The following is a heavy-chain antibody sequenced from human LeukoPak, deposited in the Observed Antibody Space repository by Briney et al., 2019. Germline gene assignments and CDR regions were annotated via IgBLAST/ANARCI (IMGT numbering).Heavy chain of an antibody. CDR1: GYTFTSYG. V-gene: IGHV1-18*01. D-gene: IGHD1-26*01. CDR3: ARDLPVVGATRSAFDY. Sequence: ASVKVSCKASGYTFTSYGISWVRQAPGQGLEWMVWISAYNGNTNYAQKLQGRVTMTTDTSTSTAYMELRSLRSDDTAVYYCARDLPVVGATRSAFDYWGQGTLVTVSS. CDR2: ISAYNGNT. J-gene: IGHJ4*02.